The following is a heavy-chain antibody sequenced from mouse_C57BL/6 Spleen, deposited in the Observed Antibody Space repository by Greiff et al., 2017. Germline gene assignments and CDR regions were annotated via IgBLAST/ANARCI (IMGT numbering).Heavy chain of an antibody. D-gene: IGHD4-1*01. CDR3: ARDWGDAY. J-gene: IGHJ3*01. CDR1: GYTFTSYD. V-gene: IGHV1-85*01. Sequence: VKLMESGPELVKPGASVKLSCKASGYTFTSYDINWVKQRPGQGLEWIGWIYPRDGSTKYNEKFKGKATLTVDTSSSTAYMELHSLTSEDSAVYFCARDWGDAYWGQGTLVTVSA. CDR2: IYPRDGST.